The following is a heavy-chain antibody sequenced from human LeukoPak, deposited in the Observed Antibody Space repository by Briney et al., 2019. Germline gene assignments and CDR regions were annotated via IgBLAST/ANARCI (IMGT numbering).Heavy chain of an antibody. V-gene: IGHV3-11*04. Sequence: KTGGSLRLSCAASGFTFSDYYMSWIRQAPGKGLEWVSYISSSSSTIYYVDSVKGRFTISRDNAKNSLYLQMNSLRAEDTAVYYCARDGSWLLYPTFDYWGQGTLVTVSS. J-gene: IGHJ4*02. CDR2: ISSSSSTI. CDR3: ARDGSWLLYPTFDY. CDR1: GFTFSDYY. D-gene: IGHD3-3*01.